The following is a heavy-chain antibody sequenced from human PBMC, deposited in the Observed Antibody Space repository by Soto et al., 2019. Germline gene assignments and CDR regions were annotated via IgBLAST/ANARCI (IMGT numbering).Heavy chain of an antibody. J-gene: IGHJ5*02. D-gene: IGHD2-2*01. CDR2: IYYSGST. V-gene: IGHV4-30-4*01. Sequence: TLSLTCTVSGGSISSGDYYWSWIRQPPGKGLEWIGHIYYSGSTYYNPSLKSRVTISVDSSKNQFSLKLSSVTAADTAVYYCAKYQPTSTSFDPWGQGTLVTVSS. CDR1: GGSISSGDYY. CDR3: AKYQPTSTSFDP.